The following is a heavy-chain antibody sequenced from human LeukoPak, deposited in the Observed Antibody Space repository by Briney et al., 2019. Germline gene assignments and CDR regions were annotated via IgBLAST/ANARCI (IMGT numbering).Heavy chain of an antibody. D-gene: IGHD6-19*01. J-gene: IGHJ3*02. CDR2: IYYSGST. CDR1: GGSISSYY. Sequence: SETLSLTCTVSGGSISSYYWSWIRQPPGKGLEWIGYIYYSGSTNYNPSLKSRVTISVDTSKNQFSLKLNSVTAADTAVYYCARPDSSGWYLGAFDIWGQGTMVTVSS. CDR3: ARPDSSGWYLGAFDI. V-gene: IGHV4-59*08.